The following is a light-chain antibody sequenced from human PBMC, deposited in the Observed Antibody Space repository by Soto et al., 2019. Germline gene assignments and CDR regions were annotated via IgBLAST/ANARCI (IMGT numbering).Light chain of an antibody. CDR3: QKYNSAPWT. Sequence: DIQMTQSPSSLSASVGDRVTITCRASQGISNYLAWYQQKPGKVPKLLIYAASTLQSGVPSRFSGSGSGTEFTLTISSLQPDDVAAYYCQKYNSAPWTFGLGTKVEIK. CDR2: AAS. V-gene: IGKV1-27*01. J-gene: IGKJ1*01. CDR1: QGISNY.